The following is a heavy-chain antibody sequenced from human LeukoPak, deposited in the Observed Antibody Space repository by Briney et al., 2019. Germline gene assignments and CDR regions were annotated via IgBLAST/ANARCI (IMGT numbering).Heavy chain of an antibody. CDR1: GYTLTELS. V-gene: IGHV1-24*01. Sequence: ASVKVSCKVSGYTLTELSMHWVRQAPGKGLEWMGGFDPEDGGTIYAQKFQGRVTMTEDTSTDTAYMELSSLRSEDTAVYYCATELIDYYDSSGFGWFDPWGQGTLVTVSS. CDR3: ATELIDYYDSSGFGWFDP. CDR2: FDPEDGGT. D-gene: IGHD3-22*01. J-gene: IGHJ5*02.